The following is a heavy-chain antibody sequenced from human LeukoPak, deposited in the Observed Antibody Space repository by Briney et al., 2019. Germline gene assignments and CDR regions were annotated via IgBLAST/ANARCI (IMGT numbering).Heavy chain of an antibody. CDR1: GFTLSKYT. Sequence: GGSLRLSCVASGFTLSKYTMSWVRQAPGKGLEWVSGIYGGGSGSTFYAESVKGRFTISRDNSKNTLYLQMNSLRDEDTAIYYCAKDFTTDGIWDVDYWGRGTLITVSS. V-gene: IGHV3-23*01. CDR3: AKDFTTDGIWDVDY. CDR2: IYGGGSGST. D-gene: IGHD4-17*01. J-gene: IGHJ4*02.